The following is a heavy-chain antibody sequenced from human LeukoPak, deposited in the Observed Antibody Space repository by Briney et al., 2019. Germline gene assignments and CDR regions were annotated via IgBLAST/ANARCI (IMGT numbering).Heavy chain of an antibody. CDR1: GFTFSSYE. V-gene: IGHV3-48*03. Sequence: PGGSLRLSCAASGFTFSSYEMNWVRQAPGKGLEWVSYISSSGSTIYYADSVKGRFTISRDNAKNSLYLQMNSLRAEDTAVYYCARIYGDYLFYWYFGLWGRGTLVTVSS. J-gene: IGHJ2*01. D-gene: IGHD4-17*01. CDR2: ISSSGSTI. CDR3: ARIYGDYLFYWYFGL.